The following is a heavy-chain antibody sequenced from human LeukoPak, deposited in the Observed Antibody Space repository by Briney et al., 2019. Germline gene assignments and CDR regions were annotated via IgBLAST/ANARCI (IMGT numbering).Heavy chain of an antibody. CDR3: AILVGANDGDP. D-gene: IGHD1-26*01. V-gene: IGHV3-53*01. Sequence: GGSLRLSCAASGFTVSSNYMSWVRQAPGKGLEWVSVIYSGGSTYYADSVKGRFTISRDNSKNTLYLQMNSLRAEDTAVYYCAILVGANDGDPWGQGTLVTVSS. J-gene: IGHJ5*02. CDR1: GFTVSSNY. CDR2: IYSGGST.